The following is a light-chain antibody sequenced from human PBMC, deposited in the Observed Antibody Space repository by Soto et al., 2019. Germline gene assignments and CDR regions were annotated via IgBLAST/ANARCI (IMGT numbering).Light chain of an antibody. CDR3: QQRNNWPWT. V-gene: IGKV3D-20*02. Sequence: EIVLTQSPGTLSLSPGERATLSCRASQSVSNNYLAWYQQKPGQAPRLLIYDASDRATGIPARFSGSGSGTDFTLTISSLAPEDFAVYYCQQRNNWPWTFGQGTKVDI. CDR1: QSVSNNY. CDR2: DAS. J-gene: IGKJ1*01.